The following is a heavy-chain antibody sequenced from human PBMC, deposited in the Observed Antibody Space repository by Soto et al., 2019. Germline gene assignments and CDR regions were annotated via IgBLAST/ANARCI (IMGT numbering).Heavy chain of an antibody. CDR3: ARSLYGDYVDYYYYYGMDV. CDR1: GFSFTGYY. D-gene: IGHD4-17*01. V-gene: IGHV1-69*06. J-gene: IGHJ6*02. CDR2: IIPIFGTA. Sequence: SVKVSCKASGFSFTGYYIHWLRQAPGQGLEWMGGIIPIFGTANYAQKFQGRVTITADKSTSTAYMELSSLRSEDTAVYYCARSLYGDYVDYYYYYGMDVWGQGTTVTVSS.